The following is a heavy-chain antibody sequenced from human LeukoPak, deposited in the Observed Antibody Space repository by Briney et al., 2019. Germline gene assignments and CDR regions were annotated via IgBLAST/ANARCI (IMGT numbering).Heavy chain of an antibody. V-gene: IGHV4-31*03. Sequence: SQTLSLTCTVSGGSISSGGYYWSWIRQHPGKGLEWIGYIYYSGSTYYNPSLKSRVTISVDTSENQFSLKLSSVTAADTAVYYCARTVSSGYYYKFDYWGQGTLVTVSS. CDR1: GGSISSGGYY. CDR2: IYYSGST. D-gene: IGHD3-22*01. J-gene: IGHJ4*02. CDR3: ARTVSSGYYYKFDY.